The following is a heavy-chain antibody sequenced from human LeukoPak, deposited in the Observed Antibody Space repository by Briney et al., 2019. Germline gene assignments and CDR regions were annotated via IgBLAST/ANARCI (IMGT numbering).Heavy chain of an antibody. CDR2: ISWNSGSI. CDR1: GFTFSSYA. Sequence: GGSLRLSCAASGFTFSSYAMSWVRQAPGKGLEWVSGISWNSGSIGYADSVKGRFTISRDNAKNSLYLQMNSLRAEDTALYYCAKGQWLANFDYWGQGTLVTVSS. V-gene: IGHV3-9*01. J-gene: IGHJ4*02. CDR3: AKGQWLANFDY. D-gene: IGHD6-19*01.